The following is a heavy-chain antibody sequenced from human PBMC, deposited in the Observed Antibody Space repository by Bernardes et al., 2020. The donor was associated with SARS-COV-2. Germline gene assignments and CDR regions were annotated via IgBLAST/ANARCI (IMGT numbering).Heavy chain of an antibody. CDR2: INPNSGGS. Sequence: AALKVYCKASGYTFTGHYMHWVRQAPGQGFEWMGWINPNSGGSIYAQKFQGRVTMTRDTSISTAFVELSRLNSDDTAVYYCARSLVSYGSGSYSAFDIWGQGTMVTVSS. D-gene: IGHD3-10*01. CDR3: ARSLVSYGSGSYSAFDI. J-gene: IGHJ3*02. CDR1: GYTFTGHY. V-gene: IGHV1-2*02.